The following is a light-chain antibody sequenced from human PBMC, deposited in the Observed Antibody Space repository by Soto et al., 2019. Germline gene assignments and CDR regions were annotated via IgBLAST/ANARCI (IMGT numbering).Light chain of an antibody. Sequence: EIVMTHSPATVSVSPGERATLSCRASQSVSSSLAWYQQKPGQAPRLLIYGASTRATVIPARFSGSGSGTEFTLTISSLQSEDFALYYCQQYNDWPPTFGQGTRLE. CDR2: GAS. V-gene: IGKV3D-15*01. CDR3: QQYNDWPPT. CDR1: QSVSSS. J-gene: IGKJ5*01.